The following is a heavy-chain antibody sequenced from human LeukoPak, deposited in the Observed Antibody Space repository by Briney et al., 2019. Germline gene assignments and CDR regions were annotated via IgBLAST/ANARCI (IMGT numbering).Heavy chain of an antibody. J-gene: IGHJ4*02. CDR2: INPNSGST. D-gene: IGHD7-27*01. Sequence: ASVKVSCKASGYTFTGYYMHWVRQAPGQGLEWMGWINPNSGSTNYAQKFQGRVTMTRDTSISTAYMELSRLRSDDTAVYYCAGDETGEGGDYWGQGTLVTVSS. V-gene: IGHV1-2*02. CDR3: AGDETGEGGDY. CDR1: GYTFTGYY.